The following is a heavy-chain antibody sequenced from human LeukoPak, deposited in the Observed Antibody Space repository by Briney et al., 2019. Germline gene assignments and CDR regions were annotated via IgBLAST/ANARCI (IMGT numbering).Heavy chain of an antibody. CDR1: GGSLSSGDYY. V-gene: IGHV4-30-4*08. D-gene: IGHD2-2*01. Sequence: SETLSLTCTVSGGSLSSGDYYWSWIRQPPGTGLEWIGYIYYSGSTYYNPSLKSRVTISVDTSKNHFSLKLSSVTAADTAVYYCARHCSSTSCPDGRFDPWGQGTLVTVSS. J-gene: IGHJ5*02. CDR3: ARHCSSTSCPDGRFDP. CDR2: IYYSGST.